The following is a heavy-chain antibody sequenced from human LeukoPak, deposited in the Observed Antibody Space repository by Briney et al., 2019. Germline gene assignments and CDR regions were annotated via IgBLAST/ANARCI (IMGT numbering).Heavy chain of an antibody. CDR3: ASSIVAAGHVDY. J-gene: IGHJ4*02. V-gene: IGHV1-69*06. CDR1: GGTFSSYA. CDR2: IIPIFGTA. Sequence: SVEVSCKASGGTFSSYAISWVRQAPGQGLEWMGGIIPIFGTANYAQKFQGRVTITADKSTSTAYMELSSLRSEDTAVYYCASSIVAAGHVDYWGQGTLVTVSS. D-gene: IGHD5-12*01.